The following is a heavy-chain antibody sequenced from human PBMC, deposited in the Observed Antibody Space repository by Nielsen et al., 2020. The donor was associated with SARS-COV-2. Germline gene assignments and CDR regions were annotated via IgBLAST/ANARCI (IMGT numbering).Heavy chain of an antibody. CDR2: ISYDGSVK. V-gene: IGHV3-30*03. CDR1: GFTISRYG. J-gene: IGHJ6*03. Sequence: GESLKISCEASGFTISRYGMHWVRQAPGKGLEWVTFISYDGSVKYYADSVKGRFTISTDLSNNTLYLQMNSLRAEDTAVYYCAREGLDYYYMDVWGKGTTVTVSS. D-gene: IGHD6-6*01. CDR3: AREGLDYYYMDV.